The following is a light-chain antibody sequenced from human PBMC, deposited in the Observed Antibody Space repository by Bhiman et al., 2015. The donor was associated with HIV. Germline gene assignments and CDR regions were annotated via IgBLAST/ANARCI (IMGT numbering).Light chain of an antibody. Sequence: QSALTQPASLSGSPGQSITISCTGTSSDVGGYKYVSWYQQHPGKVPKLLIYDVSKRPSGVSNRFSGSKSGDTASLTISGLQAEDEADYYCTSYTSSSTWVFGGGTKLTVL. CDR2: DVS. CDR3: TSYTSSSTWV. CDR1: SSDVGGYKY. J-gene: IGLJ3*02. V-gene: IGLV2-14*03.